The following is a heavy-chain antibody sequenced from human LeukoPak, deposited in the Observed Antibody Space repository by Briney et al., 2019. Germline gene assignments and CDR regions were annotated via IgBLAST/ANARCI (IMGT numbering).Heavy chain of an antibody. CDR3: ARGGVNYWNPRY. J-gene: IGHJ4*02. CDR2: LYTGGTT. V-gene: IGHV3-53*01. Sequence: GGSLRLSCVAPGFTFSSNYMSWVRQAPGKGLEWVSLLYTGGTTYYADSVEGRFTISRDDSKNAIYLQMNSLRAEDTAVYYCARGGVNYWNPRYWGQGTLVTVSS. D-gene: IGHD1-1*01. CDR1: GFTFSSNY.